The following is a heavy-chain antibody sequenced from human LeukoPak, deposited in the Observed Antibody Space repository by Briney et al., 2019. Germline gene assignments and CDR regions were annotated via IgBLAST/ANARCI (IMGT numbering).Heavy chain of an antibody. J-gene: IGHJ3*02. CDR3: ARLAPNYDFWSGYYWSAFDI. D-gene: IGHD3-3*01. CDR1: GGSISRYF. CDR2: ISYSGST. V-gene: IGHV4-59*08. Sequence: SETLSLTCTVSGGSISRYFWTWIRQPPGKGLEWIGYISYSGSTNYNPSLKSRVTISVDTSKNQFSLKLSSVTAADTAVYYCARLAPNYDFWSGYYWSAFDIWGQGTMVTVSS.